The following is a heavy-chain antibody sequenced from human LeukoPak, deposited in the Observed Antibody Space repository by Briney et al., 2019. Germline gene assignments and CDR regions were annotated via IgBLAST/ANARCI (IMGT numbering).Heavy chain of an antibody. CDR3: ARQTGSGLFILP. CDR1: GVSISSSNSY. D-gene: IGHD3/OR15-3a*01. J-gene: IGHJ4*02. V-gene: IGHV4-39*01. Sequence: SETLSLTCTVSGVSISSSNSYWGWIRQPPVKGLELIGSIYYSGNTYYNASLKSQVSISIDTTKNKFSLRLTCVTAADTAVYYCARQTGSGLFILPGGQGTLVTVSS. CDR2: IYYSGNT.